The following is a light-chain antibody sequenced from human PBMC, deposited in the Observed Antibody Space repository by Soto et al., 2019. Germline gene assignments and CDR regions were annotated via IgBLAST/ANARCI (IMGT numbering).Light chain of an antibody. CDR1: QSISNN. CDR3: QESYTTPAVS. J-gene: IGKJ4*01. V-gene: IGKV1-39*01. CDR2: ATS. Sequence: DIQMTQSPSSLSASVGDRVTITCRASQSISNNLIWYQQKSGKAPNVLIYATSTLQSGVPSRFSGSGSGTEFTLTISSLQAEDFATYFCQESYTTPAVSFGGGTKVDI.